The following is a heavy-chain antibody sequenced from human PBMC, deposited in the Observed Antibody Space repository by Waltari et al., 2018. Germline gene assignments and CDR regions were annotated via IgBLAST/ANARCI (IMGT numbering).Heavy chain of an antibody. CDR2: MYYSGST. J-gene: IGHJ4*02. CDR3: VRHARTTSGGKHFDH. Sequence: QLQLQESGTGLVKASETLSLTCTVSGDAISSSSYYWGRVSQPPGKGLEWIGNMYYSGSTYYNPSLKSRVTISGDTSKSQFSLKLSSVTAADTSMYYCVRHARTTSGGKHFDHWGQGMLVTVSP. V-gene: IGHV4-39*01. CDR1: GDAISSSSYY. D-gene: IGHD2-15*01.